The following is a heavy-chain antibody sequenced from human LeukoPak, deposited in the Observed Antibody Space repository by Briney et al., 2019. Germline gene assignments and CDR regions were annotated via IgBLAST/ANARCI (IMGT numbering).Heavy chain of an antibody. D-gene: IGHD3-10*01. J-gene: IGHJ6*02. CDR3: ARDRRNGYYGSGSYSPIYGMDV. CDR2: IYYSGST. V-gene: IGHV4-31*03. CDR1: GGSISSGGYY. Sequence: SETLSLTCTVSGGSISSGGYYWSWIRQHPGKGLEWIGCIYYSGSTYYNPSLKSRVTISVDTSKNQFSLKLSSVTAADTAVYYCARDRRNGYYGSGSYSPIYGMDVWGQGTTVTVSS.